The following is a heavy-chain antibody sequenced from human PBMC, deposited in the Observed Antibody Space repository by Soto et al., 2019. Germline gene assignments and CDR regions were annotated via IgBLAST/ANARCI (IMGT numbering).Heavy chain of an antibody. CDR2: MNPNSGNT. CDR1: GYTFTSYD. CDR3: ARANCGSSTSCYATYYYYMDV. D-gene: IGHD2-2*01. Sequence: GASVKVSCKASGYTFTSYDINWVRQATGQGLEWMGWMNPNSGNTGYAQKFQGRVTMTRNTSISTAYMELSSLRSEDTAVYYCARANCGSSTSCYATYYYYMDVWGKGTTVTVS. V-gene: IGHV1-8*01. J-gene: IGHJ6*03.